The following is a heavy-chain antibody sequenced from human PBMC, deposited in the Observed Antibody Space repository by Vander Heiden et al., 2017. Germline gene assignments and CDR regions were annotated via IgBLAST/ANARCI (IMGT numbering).Heavy chain of an antibody. CDR2: ISGSGDTT. CDR1: GFTFDTYA. Sequence: EVELLDSGGGLDQPGGSLRLSCAASGFTFDTYAMSWVRQAPGRGLEWVSAISGSGDTTYYADSVKGRFTISRDNSKNPLYLQMNSLRSGDTAVYYCASHDYDRSAFDYWGQGTLVSVSS. V-gene: IGHV3-23*01. D-gene: IGHD3-22*01. J-gene: IGHJ4*02. CDR3: ASHDYDRSAFDY.